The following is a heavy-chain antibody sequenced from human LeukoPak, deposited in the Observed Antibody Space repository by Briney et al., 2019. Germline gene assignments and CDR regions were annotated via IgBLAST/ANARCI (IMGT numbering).Heavy chain of an antibody. D-gene: IGHD1-26*01. Sequence: SGGSLRLSCAASGFTFSTYAMSWVRQAPGKRLEWVSSISGSGGTTYYADSVKGRFTISRDNSKNTLYLQMNSLRVDDTAVYFCAYNSVSNQFDPWGQGTLVTVSS. CDR3: AYNSVSNQFDP. V-gene: IGHV3-23*01. CDR2: ISGSGGTT. CDR1: GFTFSTYA. J-gene: IGHJ5*02.